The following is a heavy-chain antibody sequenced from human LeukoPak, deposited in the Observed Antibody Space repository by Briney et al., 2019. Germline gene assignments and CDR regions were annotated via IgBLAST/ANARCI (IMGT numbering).Heavy chain of an antibody. D-gene: IGHD1-1*01. Sequence: GGSLGLSCAASGFTFSSYSMNWVRQAPGKGLEWVSYISSSSSTIYYADSVKGRFTISRDNAKNSLYLQMNSLRDEDTAVYYCARESDTTYYYGMDVWGQGTTVTVSS. CDR3: ARESDTTYYYGMDV. J-gene: IGHJ6*02. CDR2: ISSSSSTI. V-gene: IGHV3-48*02. CDR1: GFTFSSYS.